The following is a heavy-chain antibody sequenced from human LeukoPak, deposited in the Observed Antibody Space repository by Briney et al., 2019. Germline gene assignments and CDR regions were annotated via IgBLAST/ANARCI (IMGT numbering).Heavy chain of an antibody. Sequence: SETLSLTCTVSGGSLSTYYWTWIRRPVGKGLEWIGRIYAGGSTSYNPSLKSRLTMSVDTSKSQFSLNLSSVTAADTAFYYCAGFNYDVRGFDYRGEGTLVTVSS. CDR2: IYAGGST. CDR3: AGFNYDVRGFDY. D-gene: IGHD4-11*01. CDR1: GGSLSTYY. J-gene: IGHJ4*02. V-gene: IGHV4-4*07.